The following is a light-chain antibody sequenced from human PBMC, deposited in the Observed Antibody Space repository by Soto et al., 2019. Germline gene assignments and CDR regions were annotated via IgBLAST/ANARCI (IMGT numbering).Light chain of an antibody. CDR2: EVT. CDR1: ISDVGGYNF. J-gene: IGLJ2*01. Sequence: QSALTQPPSASGSPGQSVTISCAGTISDVGGYNFVSWYQQHPGKAPKLIIYEVTRRPSGVPDRFFDSKSGNTASLAVSGLRGEDEADYYCSSYADTDIVIFGGGTKLTVL. CDR3: SSYADTDIVI. V-gene: IGLV2-8*01.